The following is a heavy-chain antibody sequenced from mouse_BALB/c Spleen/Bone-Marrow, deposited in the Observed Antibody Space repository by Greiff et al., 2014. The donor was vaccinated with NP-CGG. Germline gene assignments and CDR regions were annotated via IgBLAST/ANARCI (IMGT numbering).Heavy chain of an antibody. D-gene: IGHD2-4*01. CDR1: GFSLTSYG. V-gene: IGHV2-4-1*01. J-gene: IGHJ3*01. Sequence: QVQLKESGPGLVQPSQSLSITCTVSGFSLTSYGVHWVRQSPGKGLEWLGLIGSGGSTVYYAAFISRLSISKDNSKSQVFFKMNRLQADDTAIDYGARNKNDYDGTLAYWGQGTLVTVSA. CDR3: ARNKNDYDGTLAY. CDR2: IGSGGST.